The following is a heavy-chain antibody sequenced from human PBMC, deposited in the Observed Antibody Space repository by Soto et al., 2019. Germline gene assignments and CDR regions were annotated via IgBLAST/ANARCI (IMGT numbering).Heavy chain of an antibody. Sequence: EVQLVESGGGLVQPGGSLRLSCTASGFIVSDTYVNWVRQAPGKGLEWVSVISNRGDTHYADSVRGRFSLSRDISDNTLHLQMNNLRVDDMAVYYCAREPRYCRGGSCSITGDAYDIWGQGTMVTVSS. J-gene: IGHJ3*02. D-gene: IGHD2-15*01. V-gene: IGHV3-66*01. CDR1: GFIVSDTY. CDR2: ISNRGDT. CDR3: AREPRYCRGGSCSITGDAYDI.